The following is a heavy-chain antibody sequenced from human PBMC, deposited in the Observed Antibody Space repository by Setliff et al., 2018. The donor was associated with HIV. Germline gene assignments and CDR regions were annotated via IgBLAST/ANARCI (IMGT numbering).Heavy chain of an antibody. CDR1: GGSISSYY. J-gene: IGHJ4*02. Sequence: PSETLSLTCTVSGGSISSYYWSWIRQPPGKGLEWIGYIYYSGSTNYNPSLKSRVTISVDTSKNQFSLKLSSVTAADTAVYYCARDYCSGGSCYPGWVYWGQGTLVTVSS. CDR3: ARDYCSGGSCYPGWVY. V-gene: IGHV4-59*01. D-gene: IGHD2-15*01. CDR2: IYYSGST.